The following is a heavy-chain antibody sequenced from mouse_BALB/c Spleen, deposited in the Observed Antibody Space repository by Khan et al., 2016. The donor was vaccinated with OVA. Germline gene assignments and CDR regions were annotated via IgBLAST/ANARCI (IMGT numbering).Heavy chain of an antibody. CDR1: GFTFSSYA. CDR3: ARGYAMDY. CDR2: ISSGGST. V-gene: IGHV5-6-5*01. J-gene: IGHJ4*01. Sequence: EVELVESGGGLVKPGGSLKLSCAASGFTFSSYAMSWVRQTPEKRLEWVASISSGGSTYYPDSVKGRFTISRDNARNILYLQMSSLRSEDTAMHYCARGYAMDYWGQGTSVTVSS.